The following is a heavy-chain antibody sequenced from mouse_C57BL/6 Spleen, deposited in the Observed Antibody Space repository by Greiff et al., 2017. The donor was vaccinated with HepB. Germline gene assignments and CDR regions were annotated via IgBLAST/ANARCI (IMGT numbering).Heavy chain of an antibody. CDR2: IDPNSGGT. CDR1: GYTFTSYW. D-gene: IGHD1-1*01. J-gene: IGHJ2*01. V-gene: IGHV1-72*01. CDR3: AREECYYGSYYFDY. Sequence: QVQLQQPGAELVKPGASVKLSCKASGYTFTSYWMHWVKQRPGRGLEWIGRIDPNSGGTTYNEKFKSKAKLTVDKPSSTAYMQLSRLTSEDSAVYYCAREECYYGSYYFDYWGQGTTLTVSS.